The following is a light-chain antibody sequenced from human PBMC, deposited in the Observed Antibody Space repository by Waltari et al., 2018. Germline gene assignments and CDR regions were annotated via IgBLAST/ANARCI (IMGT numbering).Light chain of an antibody. CDR2: GNS. CDR1: SSNIGAGYD. Sequence: QSVLTQPPSVSGAPGQRVTISCTGSSSNIGAGYDVLWYQQLPGTAPKLLIYGNSNRPSGVPDRFSGSKSGTSASLAITGLQAEDEADYYCQSYDSSLSGSLVFGGGTKLTVL. V-gene: IGLV1-40*01. CDR3: QSYDSSLSGSLV. J-gene: IGLJ2*01.